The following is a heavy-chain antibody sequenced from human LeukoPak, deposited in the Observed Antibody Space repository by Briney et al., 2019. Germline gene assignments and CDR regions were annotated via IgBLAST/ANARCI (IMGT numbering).Heavy chain of an antibody. D-gene: IGHD3-22*01. J-gene: IGHJ4*02. Sequence: GASVKVSCKASGGTFSSYAISWVRQAPGQGLEWMGGIIPIFGTANYAQNLQGRVTVTTDTSTSTAYMELRSLRSDDTAVYYCARDSSSDSYYDSSGYYCDYWGQGTLVTVSS. CDR3: ARDSSSDSYYDSSGYYCDY. CDR1: GGTFSSYA. V-gene: IGHV1-69*05. CDR2: IIPIFGTA.